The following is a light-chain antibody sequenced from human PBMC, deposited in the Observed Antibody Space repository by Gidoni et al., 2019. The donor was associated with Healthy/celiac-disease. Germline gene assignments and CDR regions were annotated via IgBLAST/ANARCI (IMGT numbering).Light chain of an antibody. CDR1: QSVNSN. CDR3: QQYNNWPGT. Sequence: ATLSCRASQSVNSNLAWYQQKPGQAPRLLIYGASTRATGIPARFSGSGSGTEFTLTISSLQPEDFAVYYCQQYNNWPGTFGQGTKVEIK. V-gene: IGKV3-15*01. J-gene: IGKJ1*01. CDR2: GAS.